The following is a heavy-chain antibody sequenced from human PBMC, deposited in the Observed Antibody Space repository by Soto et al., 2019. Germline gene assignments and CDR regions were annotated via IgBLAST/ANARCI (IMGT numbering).Heavy chain of an antibody. CDR3: ARQSHYGSGSYYLSP. Sequence: SETLSLTCAVSGGSIYTDDWWTWVRQTPGKGLEWIGEIHHSGSTNYNPSLSSRVTISVDTSKNQFSLKLSSVTAADTAVYYCARQSHYGSGSYYLSPWGQGTLVTVSS. J-gene: IGHJ5*02. D-gene: IGHD3-10*01. V-gene: IGHV4-4*02. CDR2: IHHSGST. CDR1: GGSIYTDDW.